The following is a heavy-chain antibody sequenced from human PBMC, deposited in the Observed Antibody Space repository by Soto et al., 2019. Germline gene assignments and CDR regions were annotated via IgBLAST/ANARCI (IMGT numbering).Heavy chain of an antibody. V-gene: IGHV1-46*03. CDR2: INPSGGST. CDR3: ARDILAVAGKDY. Sequence: ASVKVSCKASGYTFPSYYMHWVRQAPGQGLEWMGIINPSGGSTSYAQKFQGRVTMTRDTSTSTVYMELSSLRSEDTAVYYCARDILAVAGKDYWGQGTLVTVSS. J-gene: IGHJ4*02. CDR1: GYTFPSYY. D-gene: IGHD6-19*01.